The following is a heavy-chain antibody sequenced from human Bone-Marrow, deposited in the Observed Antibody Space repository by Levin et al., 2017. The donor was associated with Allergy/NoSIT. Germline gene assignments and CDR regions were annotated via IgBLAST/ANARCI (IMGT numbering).Heavy chain of an antibody. CDR1: GFTFSDHY. D-gene: IGHD4-17*01. Sequence: GGSLRLSCAASGFTFSDHYMAWVRQAPGKGLEWVGRIGDKGNSYTTKYAASVKGRFTISRDDSENSLYLQMKSLKTEDTAVYYCARYGDYAAFDIWGQGTMVTVSS. CDR2: IGDKGNSYTT. V-gene: IGHV3-72*01. CDR3: ARYGDYAAFDI. J-gene: IGHJ3*02.